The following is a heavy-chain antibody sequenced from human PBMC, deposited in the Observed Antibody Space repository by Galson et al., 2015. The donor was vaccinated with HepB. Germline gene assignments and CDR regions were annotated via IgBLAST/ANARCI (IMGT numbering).Heavy chain of an antibody. CDR2: ISSSSSYI. V-gene: IGHV3-21*01. CDR1: GFTFSSYS. CDR3: ARYCSSTSCQMD. D-gene: IGHD2-2*01. J-gene: IGHJ4*02. Sequence: SLRLSCAASGFTFSSYSMNWVRQAPGKGLEWVSSISSSSSYIYYADSVKGRFTISRDNAKNSLYLQMNSLRAEDTAVYYCARYCSSTSCQMDWGQGTLVTVSS.